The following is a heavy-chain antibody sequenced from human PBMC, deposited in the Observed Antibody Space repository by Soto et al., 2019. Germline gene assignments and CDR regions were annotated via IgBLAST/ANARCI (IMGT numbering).Heavy chain of an antibody. CDR1: GFTFSSYA. CDR2: ISGSGGST. J-gene: IGHJ4*02. CDR3: AKDQSWSVATGAFAY. D-gene: IGHD5-12*01. Sequence: PGGSLRLSCAAPGFTFSSYAMSWVRQAPGKGLEWVSAISGSGGSTYYADSVKGRFTISRDNSKNTLYLQMNSLRAEDTAVYYCAKDQSWSVATGAFAYWGQGTLVTVSS. V-gene: IGHV3-23*01.